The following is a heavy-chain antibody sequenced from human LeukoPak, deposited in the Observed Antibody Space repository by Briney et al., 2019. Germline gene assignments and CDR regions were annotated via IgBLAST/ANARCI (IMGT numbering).Heavy chain of an antibody. Sequence: GGSLRLSCAASEFSVGSNYMTWVRQAPGKGLEWVSLIYSGGSTYYADSVKGRFTISRDNPKNTLYLQMNSLRAEDTAVYYCARDRYYYDSSGYYSLDYWGQGTLVTVSS. CDR2: IYSGGST. CDR3: ARDRYYYDSSGYYSLDY. V-gene: IGHV3-66*01. J-gene: IGHJ4*02. CDR1: EFSVGSNY. D-gene: IGHD3-22*01.